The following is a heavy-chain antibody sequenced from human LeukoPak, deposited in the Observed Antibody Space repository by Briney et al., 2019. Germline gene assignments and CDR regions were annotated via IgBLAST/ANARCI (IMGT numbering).Heavy chain of an antibody. CDR3: ARVESYPLRNAFDI. CDR1: GGSISSYY. J-gene: IGHJ3*02. D-gene: IGHD1-14*01. V-gene: IGHV4-59*01. CDR2: IYYSGST. Sequence: PSETLSLTCTVSGGSISSYYWSWIRQPPGKGLEWIGYIYYSGSTNYNPSLKSRVTISVDTSKNQFSLKLSSVTAADTAVYHCARVESYPLRNAFDIWGQGTMVTVSS.